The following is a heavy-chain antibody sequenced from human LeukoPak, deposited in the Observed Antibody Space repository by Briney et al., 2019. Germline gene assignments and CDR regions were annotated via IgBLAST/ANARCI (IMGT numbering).Heavy chain of an antibody. D-gene: IGHD3-16*02. CDR1: GGSFSGYY. Sequence: PSETLSLTCAVYGGSFSGYYWSWIRQPPGKGLEWIGEINHSGSTNYNPSLKSRVTISVDTSKNQFSLKLSSVTAADTAVYYCARPHYYDYVWGSYRQYYFDYWGQGTLVTVSS. J-gene: IGHJ4*02. CDR2: INHSGST. V-gene: IGHV4-34*01. CDR3: ARPHYYDYVWGSYRQYYFDY.